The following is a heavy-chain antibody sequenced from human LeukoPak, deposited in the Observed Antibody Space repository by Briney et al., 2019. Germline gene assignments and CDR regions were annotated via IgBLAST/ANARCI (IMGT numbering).Heavy chain of an antibody. J-gene: IGHJ3*02. CDR1: GHTLTELS. CDR2: FDPEDGET. Sequence: ASVKVSCKVSGHTLTELSLHWVRQTPGKGLEWMGGFDPEDGETIYAQKFQGRATMTEDTYTDTAYMELSSLRSEDTAVYYCATWIQLTDAFHIWGQGTMVTVSS. CDR3: ATWIQLTDAFHI. V-gene: IGHV1-24*01. D-gene: IGHD5-18*01.